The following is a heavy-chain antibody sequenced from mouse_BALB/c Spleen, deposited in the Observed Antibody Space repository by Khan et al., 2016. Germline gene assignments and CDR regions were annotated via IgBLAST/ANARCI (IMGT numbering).Heavy chain of an antibody. J-gene: IGHJ3*01. V-gene: IGHV14-3*02. CDR2: IDPANGNT. CDR3: ARSPYDYDVGFAY. D-gene: IGHD2-4*01. CDR1: GFNIKDTY. Sequence: VRLQQSGAELVKPGASVKLSCTASGFNIKDTYMHWVKQRPEQGLEWIGRIDPANGNTKYDPKFQGKATITADTSSNTAYLQLSSLTSEDTAVSYYARSPYDYDVGFAYWGQGTLVTVSA.